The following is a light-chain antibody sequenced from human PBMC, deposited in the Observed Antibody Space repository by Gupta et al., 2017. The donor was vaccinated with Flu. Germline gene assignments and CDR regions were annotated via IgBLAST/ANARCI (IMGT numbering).Light chain of an antibody. CDR3: QQLNTNPPFT. CDR2: TAS. Sequence: SVPPASVGDRVIITCRASKRISSYFAWYQQKPGKAPQLLIYTASTLQSGVPSRFSGSGSGTEFTLTISSLQPEDFATYYCQQLNTNPPFTFGAGTKVDI. J-gene: IGKJ3*01. V-gene: IGKV1-9*01. CDR1: KRISSY.